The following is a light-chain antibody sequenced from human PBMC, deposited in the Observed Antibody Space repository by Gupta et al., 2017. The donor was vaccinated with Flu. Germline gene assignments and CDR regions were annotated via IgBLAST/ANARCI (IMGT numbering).Light chain of an antibody. V-gene: IGKV1-39*01. Sequence: DIQMTQSPLSLSASVGDRVTITCRASQTVSSYLNWYQQKPGEAPKLLIYTASSLQSGVPSRFSGSGSGTDFTLTISSRQGEDFATYYCQQRNSSPRTFGHGTKVEIK. CDR3: QQRNSSPRT. J-gene: IGKJ1*01. CDR2: TAS. CDR1: QTVSSY.